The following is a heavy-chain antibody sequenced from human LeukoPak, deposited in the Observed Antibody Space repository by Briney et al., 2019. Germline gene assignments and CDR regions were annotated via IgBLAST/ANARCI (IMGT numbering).Heavy chain of an antibody. J-gene: IGHJ4*02. CDR1: GGSISSSSYY. CDR2: IYYSGST. D-gene: IGHD1-26*01. Sequence: SETLSLTCTVSGGSISSSSYYWGWIRQPPGKGLEWIGSIYYSGSTYYNPSLKSRVTISVDTSKNQFSLKLSSVTAADTAVYYCARHDGVGATTDYSDYWGQGTLVTVSS. V-gene: IGHV4-39*01. CDR3: ARHDGVGATTDYSDY.